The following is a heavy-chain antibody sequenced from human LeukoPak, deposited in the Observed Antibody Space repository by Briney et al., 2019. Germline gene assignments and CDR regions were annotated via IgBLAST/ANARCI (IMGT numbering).Heavy chain of an antibody. V-gene: IGHV3-30*02. Sequence: GGSLRLSCAASGFTFSSYGMHWVRQAPGKGLERVAFIRYDGSNKYYADSVKGRFTISRDNSKNTLYLQMNSLRAEDTAVYYCAKGSQYSSSWNTPNFDYWGQGTLVTVSS. CDR2: IRYDGSNK. J-gene: IGHJ4*02. CDR3: AKGSQYSSSWNTPNFDY. CDR1: GFTFSSYG. D-gene: IGHD6-13*01.